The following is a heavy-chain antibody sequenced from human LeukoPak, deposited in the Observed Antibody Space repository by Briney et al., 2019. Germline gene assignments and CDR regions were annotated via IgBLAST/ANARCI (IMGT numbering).Heavy chain of an antibody. CDR1: GFTFSSYA. J-gene: IGHJ4*02. CDR3: AKGTRSSSWVFDY. D-gene: IGHD6-13*01. Sequence: PGGSLRLSCAASGFTFSSYAMSWVRQAPGKGLEWVSAISGSGGSTYYADSVKGRFTISRDNSKDTLYLQMNSLRAEDTAVYYCAKGTRSSSWVFDYWGQGTLVTVSS. CDR2: ISGSGGST. V-gene: IGHV3-23*01.